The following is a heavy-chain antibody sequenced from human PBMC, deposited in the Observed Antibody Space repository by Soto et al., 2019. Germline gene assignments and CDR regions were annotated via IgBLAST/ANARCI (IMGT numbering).Heavy chain of an antibody. Sequence: GGSLRLSCAASGFTFSNAWMSWVRQAPGKGLEWVGRIKSKTDGGTTDYAAPVKGRFTISRDDSKNTLYLQMNSLKTEDTAVYYCTTAGTMVRGVIYDIHWGQGTLVTVSS. D-gene: IGHD3-10*01. CDR3: TTAGTMVRGVIYDIH. J-gene: IGHJ4*02. V-gene: IGHV3-15*01. CDR2: IKSKTDGGTT. CDR1: GFTFSNAW.